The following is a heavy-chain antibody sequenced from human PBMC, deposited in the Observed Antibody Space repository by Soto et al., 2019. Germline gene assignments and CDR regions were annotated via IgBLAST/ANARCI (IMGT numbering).Heavy chain of an antibody. CDR3: AKEVVITTFFDF. Sequence: GGSLRLSCATSGFNFSDNYMNWVRQAPGKGLECVSVIYSGGTTYYADSVKGRFTISRDNSKNTLYLQMNSLRAEDTAVYYCAKEVVITTFFDFWGQGTLVTVSS. D-gene: IGHD3-22*01. CDR1: GFNFSDNY. CDR2: IYSGGTT. J-gene: IGHJ4*02. V-gene: IGHV3-66*01.